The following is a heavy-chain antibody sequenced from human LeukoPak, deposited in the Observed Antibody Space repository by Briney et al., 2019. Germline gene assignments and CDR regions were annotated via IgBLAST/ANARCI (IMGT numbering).Heavy chain of an antibody. CDR2: IIPIFGTA. J-gene: IGHJ4*02. D-gene: IGHD3-10*02. Sequence: SVKVSCKASGGTFSSYAISWVRQAPGQGLEWMGGIIPIFGTANYAQKFQGRVTMATDTSTSTAYMELRSLRSDDTAVYYCARDAPVRYVGDQSIDYWGQGTLVTVSS. CDR1: GGTFSSYA. V-gene: IGHV1-69*05. CDR3: ARDAPVRYVGDQSIDY.